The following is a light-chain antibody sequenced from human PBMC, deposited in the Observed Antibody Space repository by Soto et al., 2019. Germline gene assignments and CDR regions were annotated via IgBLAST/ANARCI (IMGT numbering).Light chain of an antibody. Sequence: DIQMTQSPSSLSASVGDRVTITCRASQSISSYLSWYQQRPGRAPKLLIYAASSLQGGVPSRFSGSGSGTDFTLTITSLQPQDVVTYYCQQSYSTPYTFGQVTKLEIK. V-gene: IGKV1-39*01. CDR1: QSISSY. CDR3: QQSYSTPYT. J-gene: IGKJ2*01. CDR2: AAS.